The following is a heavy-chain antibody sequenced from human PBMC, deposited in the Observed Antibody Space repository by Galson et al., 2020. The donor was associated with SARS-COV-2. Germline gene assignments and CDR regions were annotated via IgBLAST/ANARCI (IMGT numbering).Heavy chain of an antibody. CDR2: INHSGST. Sequence: SETLSLTCAVYGGSFSGYYWSWIRQPPGKGLEWIGEINHSGSTNYNPSLKSRVTISVDTSRNQFSLKLSTVTAADTAVYYCARGPYSSGWYGTKYYFDYWVQGTLVTVSS. D-gene: IGHD6-19*01. V-gene: IGHV4-34*01. CDR3: ARGPYSSGWYGTKYYFDY. J-gene: IGHJ4*02. CDR1: GGSFSGYY.